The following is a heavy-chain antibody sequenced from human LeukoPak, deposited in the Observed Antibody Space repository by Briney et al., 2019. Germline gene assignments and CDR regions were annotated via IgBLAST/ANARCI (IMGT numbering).Heavy chain of an antibody. Sequence: GESLKISCKGSGYIFNSYWNAWVRQRPGKGLEWMGIIYPGGSETRYDPSFQGQVTISADRSTSTAYLQWSSLRASDTAMYYCARASRDGYNQNFDHWGQGTLVTVSS. CDR1: GYIFNSYW. CDR3: ARASRDGYNQNFDH. D-gene: IGHD5-24*01. V-gene: IGHV5-51*01. CDR2: IYPGGSET. J-gene: IGHJ4*02.